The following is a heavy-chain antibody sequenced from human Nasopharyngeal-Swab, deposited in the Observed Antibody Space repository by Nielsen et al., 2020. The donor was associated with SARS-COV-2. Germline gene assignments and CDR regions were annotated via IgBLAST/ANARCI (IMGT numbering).Heavy chain of an antibody. CDR3: ARVGGARGCSYGQFDY. D-gene: IGHD5-18*01. Sequence: ASVKVSCKASGYTFTSYYMHWVRQPPGQGLEWMGIINPSGGSTSYAQKFQGRVTMTRDTSTSTVYMELSSLRSEDTAVYYCARVGGARGCSYGQFDYWGQGTLVTVSS. CDR1: GYTFTSYY. J-gene: IGHJ4*02. CDR2: INPSGGST. V-gene: IGHV1-46*01.